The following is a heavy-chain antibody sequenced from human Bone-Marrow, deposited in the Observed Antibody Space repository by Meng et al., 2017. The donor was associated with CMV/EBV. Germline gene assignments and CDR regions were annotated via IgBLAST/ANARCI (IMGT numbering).Heavy chain of an antibody. Sequence: ASVKVSCKASGYTFTSYGISWVRQAPGQGLEWMGWISAYNGNTNYAQKLQGRVTMTTDTSTSTAYMELRSLRSDDTAVYYCARTLYYDFWSGYSPTPDYWGQGTLVPVSS. CDR1: GYTFTSYG. CDR2: ISAYNGNT. V-gene: IGHV1-18*01. CDR3: ARTLYYDFWSGYSPTPDY. D-gene: IGHD3-3*01. J-gene: IGHJ4*02.